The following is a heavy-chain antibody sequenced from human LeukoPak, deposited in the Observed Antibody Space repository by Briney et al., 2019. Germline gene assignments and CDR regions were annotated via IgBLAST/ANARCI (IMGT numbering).Heavy chain of an antibody. D-gene: IGHD2-2*01. J-gene: IGHJ4*02. CDR1: GFTFSSYA. Sequence: GGSLRLSCAASGFTFSSYAMSWVRRAPGKGLEWVSAISGSGGSTYYADSVKGRFTISRDNSKNTLYLQMNSLRAEDTAVYYCAKDQRGEMSSTTSPGEDYWGQGTLVIVSS. V-gene: IGHV3-23*01. CDR2: ISGSGGST. CDR3: AKDQRGEMSSTTSPGEDY.